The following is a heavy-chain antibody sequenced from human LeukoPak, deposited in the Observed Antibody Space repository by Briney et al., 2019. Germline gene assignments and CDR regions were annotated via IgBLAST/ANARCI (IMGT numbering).Heavy chain of an antibody. J-gene: IGHJ5*02. CDR1: GYTFTGYY. Sequence: ASVKVSCKASGYTFTGYYMHSVRQAPGQGLEWMGWINSNSGGTNYAQKFQGRVTMTRDTSISTAYMELSRLRSDDTAVYYCARDLCSSTSCYWFDPWGQGTLVTVSS. CDR3: ARDLCSSTSCYWFDP. V-gene: IGHV1-2*02. D-gene: IGHD2-2*01. CDR2: INSNSGGT.